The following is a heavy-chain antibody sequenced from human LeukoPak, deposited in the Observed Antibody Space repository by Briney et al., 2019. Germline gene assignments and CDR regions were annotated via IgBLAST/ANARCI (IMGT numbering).Heavy chain of an antibody. J-gene: IGHJ4*02. V-gene: IGHV3-23*01. CDR3: AKDTEPYDSSYFDY. D-gene: IGHD3-22*01. CDR2: ICGSGGST. Sequence: GGSLRLSCAASGFTFSSYAMSWVRQAPGKGLEWVSVICGSGGSTYYADSVKGRFTISRDNSKNTLYLQMNSLRAEDTAVYYCAKDTEPYDSSYFDYWGQGTLVIVSS. CDR1: GFTFSSYA.